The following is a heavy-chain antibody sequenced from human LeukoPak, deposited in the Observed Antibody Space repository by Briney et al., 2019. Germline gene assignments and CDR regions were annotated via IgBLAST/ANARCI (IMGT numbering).Heavy chain of an antibody. CDR2: IYYSGST. D-gene: IGHD2-2*01. V-gene: IGHV4-39*01. J-gene: IGHJ6*02. CDR1: GGSISSSSYS. CDR3: ARRSYCSSTSCLYGMDV. Sequence: SETLSLTCTVSGGSISSSSYSWGWIRQPPGKGLEWIGSIYYSGSTYYNPSLKSRVTISVDTSKNQFSLKLSSVTAADTAVYYCARRSYCSSTSCLYGMDVWGQGTTVTVSS.